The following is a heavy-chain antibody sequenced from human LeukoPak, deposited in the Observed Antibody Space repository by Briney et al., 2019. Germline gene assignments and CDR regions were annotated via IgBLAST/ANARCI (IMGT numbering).Heavy chain of an antibody. J-gene: IGHJ4*02. CDR1: GGSISSYY. V-gene: IGHV4-59*01. CDR2: IYYSGST. D-gene: IGHD6-19*01. Sequence: SETLSLTCTVSGGSISSYYWSWIRQTPGKGLEWIGYIYYSGSTNYNPSLKSRVTISIDTSKNHFSLKLSSVTAADTAVYYCARGGSSGWLDYWGQGTLVTVSS. CDR3: ARGGSSGWLDY.